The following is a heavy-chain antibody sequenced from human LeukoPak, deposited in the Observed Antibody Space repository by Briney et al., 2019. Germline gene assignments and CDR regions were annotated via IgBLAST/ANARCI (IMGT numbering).Heavy chain of an antibody. J-gene: IGHJ4*02. V-gene: IGHV4-39*01. CDR2: IYYSGST. Sequence: PSETLSLTCTVSGGSISSSTYYWGWIRQPPGKGLEWIGSIYYSGSTYNNPSLKSRVTISVDTSKNHFSLKLSSVTASDTAVYYCARQDYDSSGYYSLNYFDYWGQGTLVTVSS. CDR3: ARQDYDSSGYYSLNYFDY. D-gene: IGHD3-22*01. CDR1: GGSISSSTYY.